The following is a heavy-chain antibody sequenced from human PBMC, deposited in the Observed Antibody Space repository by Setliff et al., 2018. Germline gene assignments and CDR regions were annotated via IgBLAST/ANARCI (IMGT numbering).Heavy chain of an antibody. V-gene: IGHV4-59*11. CDR1: GGSISSHY. CDR2: IYYSGST. J-gene: IGHJ4*02. Sequence: SETLSLTCTVSGGSISSHYWSWIRQPPGKGLEWIGSIYYSGSTNYNPSLKSRVTISVDTSKNQFSLKLSSVTAADTAVYYCARTDLRYQTDYWGQGTLVTISS. CDR3: ARTDLRYQTDY. D-gene: IGHD2-2*01.